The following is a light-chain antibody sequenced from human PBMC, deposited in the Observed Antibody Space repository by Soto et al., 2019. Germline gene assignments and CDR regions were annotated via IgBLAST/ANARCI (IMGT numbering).Light chain of an antibody. J-gene: IGKJ4*01. Sequence: AIRMTQSPSSFSASTGDRVTITCRASQGISSHLAWYQVKPGKAPRLLIYTASYFESGVPSSFSGSGCGREFSLITISLQSEDFVVYYCQQHFSYPLTFGGGTKVEIK. CDR3: QQHFSYPLT. CDR2: TAS. V-gene: IGKV1-8*01. CDR1: QGISSH.